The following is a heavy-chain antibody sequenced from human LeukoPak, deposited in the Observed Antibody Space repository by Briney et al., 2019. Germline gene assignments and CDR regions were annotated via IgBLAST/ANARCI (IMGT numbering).Heavy chain of an antibody. V-gene: IGHV4-39*07. D-gene: IGHD1-7*01. J-gene: IGHJ4*02. CDR1: GGSISSSSYY. CDR3: ARAGWNYEKDY. CDR2: IYYSGST. Sequence: SETLSLTCTVSGGSISSSSYYWGWIRQPPGKGLEWIGSIYYSGSTYYNPSLKSRVTISVDTSKNQFSLKLSSVTAADTAVYYCARAGWNYEKDYWGQGTLVTVSS.